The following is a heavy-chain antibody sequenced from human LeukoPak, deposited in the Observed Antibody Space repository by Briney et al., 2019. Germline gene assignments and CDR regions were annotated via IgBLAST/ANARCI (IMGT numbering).Heavy chain of an antibody. CDR3: ARLLAAYYYYMDV. V-gene: IGHV1-18*01. D-gene: IGHD6-13*01. CDR2: ISAYNGNT. CDR1: GYTFTSYG. Sequence: ASVKVSCKASGYTFTSYGISWVRQAPGQGLEWMGWISAYNGNTNYAQKLQGRVTMTTDTSTSTACMELRSLRSDDTAVYYCARLLAAYYYYMDVWGKGTTVTVSS. J-gene: IGHJ6*03.